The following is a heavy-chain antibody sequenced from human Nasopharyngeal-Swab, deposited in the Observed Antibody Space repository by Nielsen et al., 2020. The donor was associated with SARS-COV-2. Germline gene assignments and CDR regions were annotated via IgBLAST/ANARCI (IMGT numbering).Heavy chain of an antibody. V-gene: IGHV5-51*01. CDR2: IYPGDSDT. CDR3: ARHGSGWYGYFDY. D-gene: IGHD6-19*01. Sequence: VRQRPGKGLEWMGIIYPGDSDTTYSPSFQGQVTISADKSISTAYLQWSSLKASDTAMYYCARHGSGWYGYFDYWGQGTLVTVSS. J-gene: IGHJ4*02.